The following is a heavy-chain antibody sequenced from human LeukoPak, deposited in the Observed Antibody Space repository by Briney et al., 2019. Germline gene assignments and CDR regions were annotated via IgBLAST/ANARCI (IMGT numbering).Heavy chain of an antibody. J-gene: IGHJ4*02. D-gene: IGHD6-19*01. CDR1: GGSISDAAYY. CDR2: IYYSGST. V-gene: IGHV4-31*03. Sequence: SETLSLTCTVSGGSISDAAYYWSWIRQHPGEGLKWIGYIYYSGSTSYNPSLKSRVTISIDTSKNQFSLKLTSVTAADTAVYYCARMGSGWYEEVYYFDYWGQRTLVTVSS. CDR3: ARMGSGWYEEVYYFDY.